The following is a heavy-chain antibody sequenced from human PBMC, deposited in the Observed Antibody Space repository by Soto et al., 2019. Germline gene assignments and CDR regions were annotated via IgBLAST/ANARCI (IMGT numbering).Heavy chain of an antibody. CDR3: ARDLGLVLEYSSSPLSYYGMDV. CDR2: FDPEDGET. D-gene: IGHD6-6*01. CDR1: GYTLTELS. J-gene: IGHJ6*02. V-gene: IGHV1-24*01. Sequence: GSVKVSCKVSGYTLTELSMHWVRQAPGKGLEWMGGFDPEDGETIYAQKFQGRVTMTEDTSTDTAYMELSSLRSEDTAVYYCARDLGLVLEYSSSPLSYYGMDVWGQGTTVTVSS.